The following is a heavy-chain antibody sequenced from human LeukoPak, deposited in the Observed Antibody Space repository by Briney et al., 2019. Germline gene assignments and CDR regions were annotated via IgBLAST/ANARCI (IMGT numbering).Heavy chain of an antibody. V-gene: IGHV3-23*01. CDR3: AKGGMVGTSGLFDY. Sequence: EGSLRLSCAASGFTFSTNAMSWVRQAPGKGLEWVSGISGSGGSTYYADSVEGRFTISRDISKNTLYLQMNTLRTEDTAVYYCAKGGMVGTSGLFDYWGQGTLVTVSS. J-gene: IGHJ4*02. CDR1: GFTFSTNA. D-gene: IGHD4-23*01. CDR2: ISGSGGST.